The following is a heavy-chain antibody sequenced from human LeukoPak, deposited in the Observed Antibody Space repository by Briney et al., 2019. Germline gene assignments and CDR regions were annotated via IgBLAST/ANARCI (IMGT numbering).Heavy chain of an antibody. CDR2: LWYDGSNK. V-gene: IGHV3-33*01. D-gene: IGHD6-13*01. CDR1: GFTFSSYG. J-gene: IGHJ6*03. CDR3: ARGAAAGLSFGYMDV. Sequence: GGSLRLSCAASGFTFSSYGMHWVRQAPGKGLEGWAVLWYDGSNKYYADSVKGRFTISRDNSKNTLYLQMNSLRAEDTAVYYCARGAAAGLSFGYMDVWGKGTTVTVSS.